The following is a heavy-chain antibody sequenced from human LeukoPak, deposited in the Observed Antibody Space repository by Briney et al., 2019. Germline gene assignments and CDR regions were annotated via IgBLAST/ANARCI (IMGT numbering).Heavy chain of an antibody. D-gene: IGHD2-15*01. CDR2: IIPIFGTA. CDR3: ARDCSGGSCYSQNDYYYYGMDV. CDR1: GGTFSSYA. J-gene: IGHJ6*02. Sequence: SVKVSCTASGGTFSSYAISWVRQAPGQGLEWMGGIIPIFGTANYAQKFQGRVTITADESTSTAYMELSSLRSEDTAVYYCARDCSGGSCYSQNDYYYYGMDVWGQGTTVTVSS. V-gene: IGHV1-69*13.